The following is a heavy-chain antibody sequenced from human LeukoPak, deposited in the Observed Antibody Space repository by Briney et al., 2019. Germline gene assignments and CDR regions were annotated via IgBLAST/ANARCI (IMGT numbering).Heavy chain of an antibody. CDR1: GYTFTSYY. CDR2: INPSGGST. CDR3: ARGLAYCGGDCFFDY. J-gene: IGHJ4*02. D-gene: IGHD2-21*02. V-gene: IGHV1-46*01. Sequence: ASVKVSCKASGYTFTSYYMHWVRQAPGQGLEWMGIINPSGGSTSYAQKFQGRVTTTRDTSTSTVYIELSSLRSEDTAVYYCARGLAYCGGDCFFDYWGQGTLVTVSS.